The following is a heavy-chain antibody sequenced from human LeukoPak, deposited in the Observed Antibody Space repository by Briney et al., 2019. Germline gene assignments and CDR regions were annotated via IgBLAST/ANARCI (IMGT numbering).Heavy chain of an antibody. CDR2: INPNSGGT. J-gene: IGHJ6*02. Sequence: ASVKVSCKASGYTFSNYGISWVRQAPGQGLEWMGWINPNSGGTNYAQKFQGRVTMTRDTSISTAYMELSRLRSDDTAVYYCARDDYGDSYYYYGMDVWGQGTTVTVSS. CDR3: ARDDYGDSYYYYGMDV. V-gene: IGHV1-2*02. CDR1: GYTFSNYG. D-gene: IGHD4-17*01.